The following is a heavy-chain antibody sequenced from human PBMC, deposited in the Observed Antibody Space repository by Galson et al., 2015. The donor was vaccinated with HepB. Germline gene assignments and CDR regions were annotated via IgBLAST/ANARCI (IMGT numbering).Heavy chain of an antibody. CDR1: GYTFTSYG. Sequence: SVKVSCKASGYTFTSYGISWVRQAPGQGLEWMGWISAYNGNTNYAQKLQGRVTMTTDTSTSTAYMELRSLRSDDTAVYYCARVVVLMVYATVDYYYYMDVWGKGTTVTVSS. CDR3: ARVVVLMVYATVDYYYYMDV. V-gene: IGHV1-18*01. CDR2: ISAYNGNT. D-gene: IGHD2-8*01. J-gene: IGHJ6*03.